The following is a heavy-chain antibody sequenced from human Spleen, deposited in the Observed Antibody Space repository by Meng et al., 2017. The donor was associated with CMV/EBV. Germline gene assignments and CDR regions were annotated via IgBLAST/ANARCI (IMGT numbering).Heavy chain of an antibody. CDR1: GGTFSSYA. Sequence: SVKVSCKASGGTFSSYAISWVRQAPGQGLEWMGGIIPIFGTANYAQKFQGRVTITTDESTSTAYMELSSLISEDTAVYYCARGGTRYSYGYDHDYWGQGTLVTVSS. CDR3: ARGGTRYSYGYDHDY. CDR2: IIPIFGTA. D-gene: IGHD5-18*01. J-gene: IGHJ4*02. V-gene: IGHV1-69*05.